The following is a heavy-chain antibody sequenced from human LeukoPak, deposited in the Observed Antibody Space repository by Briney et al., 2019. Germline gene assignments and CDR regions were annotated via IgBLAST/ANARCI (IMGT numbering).Heavy chain of an antibody. CDR1: GFTFSSYA. CDR3: AKDFGSAFSWSPFDY. V-gene: IGHV3-23*01. J-gene: IGHJ4*02. CDR2: ISGSGGSL. Sequence: GGSLRLSCAASGFTFSSYAMSWVRQAPGKGLEWISAISGSGGSLYYADSVKGRFTISRDNSKNTLYLQMNSLRAEDTAIYYCAKDFGSAFSWSPFDYWGQRTLVTVSS. D-gene: IGHD6-13*01.